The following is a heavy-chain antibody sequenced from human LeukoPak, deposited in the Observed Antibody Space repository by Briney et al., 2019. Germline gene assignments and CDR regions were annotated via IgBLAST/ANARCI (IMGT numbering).Heavy chain of an antibody. J-gene: IGHJ4*02. CDR2: ISASGGNT. V-gene: IGHV3-23*01. CDR3: ARDFGYYSPFWY. Sequence: GSLRLSCAASEFTFSSYAMQWVRQAPGKGLEWVSGISASGGNTWYADSVKGRFTISRDNSKNTLYLQMNSLRAEDTAVYYCARDFGYYSPFWYWGQGTLVTVSS. D-gene: IGHD3-22*01. CDR1: EFTFSSYA.